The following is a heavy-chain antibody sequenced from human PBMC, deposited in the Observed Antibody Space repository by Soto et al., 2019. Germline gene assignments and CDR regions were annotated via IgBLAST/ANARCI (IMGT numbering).Heavy chain of an antibody. Sequence: APGQGLEWMGGIIPIFGTANYAQKFQGRVTITADESTSTAYMELSSLRSEDTAVYYCARGIAARYWFALWGHGTLVTVSS. J-gene: IGHJ5*02. CDR3: ARGIAARYWFAL. V-gene: IGHV1-69*01. D-gene: IGHD6-6*01. CDR2: IIPIFGTA.